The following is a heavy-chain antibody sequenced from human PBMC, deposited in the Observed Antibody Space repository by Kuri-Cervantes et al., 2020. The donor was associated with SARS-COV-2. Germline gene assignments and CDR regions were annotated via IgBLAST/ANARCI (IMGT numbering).Heavy chain of an antibody. CDR3: ARLEVLVTAIPFDS. CDR2: IDPRDSDT. V-gene: IGHV5-51*01. Sequence: KVSCKGSGYSFTKFWIGWVRQMPGRGLEWMGIIDPRDSDTKYSPSFEGKVTFSVDKSTNTAYLQWSFLKPSDSAIYYCARLEVLVTAIPFDSWGQGTLVTVSS. D-gene: IGHD2-21*02. J-gene: IGHJ4*02. CDR1: GYSFTKFW.